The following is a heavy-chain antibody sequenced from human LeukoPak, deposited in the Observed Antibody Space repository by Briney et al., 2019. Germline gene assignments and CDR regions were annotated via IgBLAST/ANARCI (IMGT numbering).Heavy chain of an antibody. CDR3: ARHHTAGWRVLDV. Sequence: PSETLSLTCTVSGGSISSSSYYWGWIRQPPGKGLEWIGSIYYSGSTYYNPSLKSRVTISVDTSKNQFSLKPSSVTAADTAVYYCARHHTAGWRVLDVWGQGTTVTVSS. CDR1: GGSISSSSYY. V-gene: IGHV4-39*01. J-gene: IGHJ6*01. CDR2: IYYSGST. D-gene: IGHD6-19*01.